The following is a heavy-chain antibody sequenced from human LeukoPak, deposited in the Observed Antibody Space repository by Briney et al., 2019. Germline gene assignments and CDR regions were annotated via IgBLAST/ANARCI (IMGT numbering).Heavy chain of an antibody. D-gene: IGHD6-19*01. CDR2: IYYSGST. CDR3: ASNIAVAGSYYYGMDV. CDR1: GGSISSYY. V-gene: IGHV4-59*08. Sequence: SETLSLTCTVSGGSISSYYWSWIRQPPGKGLEWIGYIYYSGSTNYNPSLKSRVTISVDTSKNQFSLKLSSVTAADTAVYYCASNIAVAGSYYYGMDVWGQGTTVTVSS. J-gene: IGHJ6*02.